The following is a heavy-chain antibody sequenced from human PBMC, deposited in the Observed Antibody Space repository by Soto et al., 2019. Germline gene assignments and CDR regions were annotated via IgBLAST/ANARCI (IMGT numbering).Heavy chain of an antibody. CDR3: AKGGIRGVIITSWFDP. CDR1: GFTFSSYG. J-gene: IGHJ5*02. CDR2: ISYDGSNK. D-gene: IGHD3-10*01. V-gene: IGHV3-30*18. Sequence: QVQLVESGGGVVQPGRSLRLSCAASGFTFSSYGMHWVRQAPGKGLEWVAVISYDGSNKYYADSVKGRFTISRDNSKNTLYLQMHSLRAEDTAVYYCAKGGIRGVIITSWFDPWGQGTLVTVSS.